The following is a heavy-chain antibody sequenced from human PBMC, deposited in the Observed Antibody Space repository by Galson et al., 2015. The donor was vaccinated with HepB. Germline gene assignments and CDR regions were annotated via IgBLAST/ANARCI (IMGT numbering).Heavy chain of an antibody. CDR2: IYSGTSH. Sequence: SLRLSCAASGFTVSSNYMSWVRQAPGKGLEWVSIIYSGTSHYYADSVRGRFTISRHNFKNTLYLQMNSLRAEDTAVYYCARGPRYYYDSSGPGYFDYWGQGTLVTVSS. CDR1: GFTVSSNY. D-gene: IGHD3-22*01. V-gene: IGHV3-53*04. J-gene: IGHJ4*02. CDR3: ARGPRYYYDSSGPGYFDY.